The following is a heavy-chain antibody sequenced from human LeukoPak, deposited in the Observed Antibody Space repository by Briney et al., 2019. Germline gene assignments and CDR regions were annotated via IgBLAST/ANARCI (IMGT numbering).Heavy chain of an antibody. D-gene: IGHD2-2*01. Sequence: EASVKVSCKASGYTFTGYYMHWVRQAPGQGLEWMGWINPNSGGTNYAQKFQGRVTMTRDTSISTAYMELSRLRSDDTAVYYCARDWTGTRRCSSTSCRSPYDYWGQGTLVTVSS. V-gene: IGHV1-2*02. CDR3: ARDWTGTRRCSSTSCRSPYDY. J-gene: IGHJ4*02. CDR1: GYTFTGYY. CDR2: INPNSGGT.